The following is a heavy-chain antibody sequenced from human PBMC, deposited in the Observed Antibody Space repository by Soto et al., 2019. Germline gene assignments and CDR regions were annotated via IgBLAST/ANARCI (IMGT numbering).Heavy chain of an antibody. CDR2: IIPIFGTA. CDR1: GGTFSSYA. CDR3: ARGSNYYDSSGSFDY. D-gene: IGHD3-22*01. V-gene: IGHV1-69*01. J-gene: IGHJ4*02. Sequence: QVQLVQSGAEVKKPGSSVKVSCKASGGTFSSYAISWVRQAPGQGLEWMGGIIPIFGTANYAQKFQCRVTITAYESTSTSYMELSSLRSEDTAVYYCARGSNYYDSSGSFDYWGQGTLVTVSS.